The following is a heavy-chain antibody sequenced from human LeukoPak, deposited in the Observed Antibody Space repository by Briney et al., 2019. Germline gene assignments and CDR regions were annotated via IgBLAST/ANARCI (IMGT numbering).Heavy chain of an antibody. CDR2: IYPGDSDT. Sequence: GESLKISCKVSGYSFTSHWIGWVRQTPGKGLEWMGMIYPGDSDTRYSPSFQCQVTISADKSISTACLHWSSLKASDTAMYCCARPADLLRHFESLLSGTDSDYWGQATLVTVSS. J-gene: IGHJ4*02. CDR3: ARPADLLRHFESLLSGTDSDY. V-gene: IGHV5-51*01. CDR1: GYSFTSHW. D-gene: IGHD3-3*01.